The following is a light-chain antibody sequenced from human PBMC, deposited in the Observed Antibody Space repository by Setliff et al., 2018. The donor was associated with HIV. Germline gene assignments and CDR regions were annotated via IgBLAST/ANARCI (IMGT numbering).Light chain of an antibody. CDR1: NIGSKT. V-gene: IGLV3-21*03. CDR3: QVWDRGSDHFV. Sequence: SYELTQPPSVSVAPGKTARSTCGGNNIGSKTVHWYQLKPGQAPVLVVYDDSDRPSGIPGRFSGSNSENTATLTISRVEAGDEADYYCQVWDRGSDHFVFGTGTKVTVL. CDR2: DDS. J-gene: IGLJ1*01.